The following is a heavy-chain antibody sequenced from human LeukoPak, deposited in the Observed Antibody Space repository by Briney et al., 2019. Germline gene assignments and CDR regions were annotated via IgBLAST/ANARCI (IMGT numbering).Heavy chain of an antibody. D-gene: IGHD1-14*01. J-gene: IGHJ4*02. CDR1: GGTFSSYA. V-gene: IGHV1-18*01. Sequence: ASVKVSCKASGGTFSSYAISWVRQAPGQGLEWMGWISAYNGNTNYAQKLQGRVTMTTDTSTSTAYMELRSLRSDDTAVYYCARGTIRNIPGHYWGQGTLVTVSS. CDR3: ARGTIRNIPGHY. CDR2: ISAYNGNT.